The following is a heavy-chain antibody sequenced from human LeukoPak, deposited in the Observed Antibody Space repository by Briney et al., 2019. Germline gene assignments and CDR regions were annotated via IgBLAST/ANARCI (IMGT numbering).Heavy chain of an antibody. CDR1: GFTFSSYA. D-gene: IGHD3-10*01. Sequence: PGRSLRLSCAASGFTFSSYAMHWVRQAPGKGLEWVAVISYDGSNKYYADSVKGRFTVSRDNPKNTLYLRLNSLRAEDTAVYYCARGATYYYGSGSSQFDYWGQGTLVTVSS. J-gene: IGHJ4*02. CDR2: ISYDGSNK. V-gene: IGHV3-30*04. CDR3: ARGATYYYGSGSSQFDY.